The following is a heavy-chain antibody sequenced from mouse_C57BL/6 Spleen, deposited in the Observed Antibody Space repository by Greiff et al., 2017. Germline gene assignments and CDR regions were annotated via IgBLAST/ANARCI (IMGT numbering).Heavy chain of an antibody. D-gene: IGHD3-2*02. J-gene: IGHJ3*01. CDR3: ARSPDSSGPAWFAY. Sequence: VQLQQSGPELVKPGASVKIPCKASGYTFTDYNMDWVKQSHGKSLEWIGDINPNNGGTIYNQKFKGKATLTVDKSSSTAYMELRSLTSEDTAVYYCARSPDSSGPAWFAYWGQGTLVTVSA. CDR1: GYTFTDYN. V-gene: IGHV1-18*01. CDR2: INPNNGGT.